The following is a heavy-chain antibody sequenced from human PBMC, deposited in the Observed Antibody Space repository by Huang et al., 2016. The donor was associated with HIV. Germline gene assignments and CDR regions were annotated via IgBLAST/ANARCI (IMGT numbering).Heavy chain of an antibody. Sequence: QVQLQQWGAELLKPSETLSLTCAVSGGSFSGHYWTWIRQPPGRGLGWIGEISDSGSTTYNPSRKSRVTISGDTSQSQFSLKLNPVTAADTAIYYCARMFKYDSGGYWGNDAFDIWGQGTMVTVSS. CDR2: ISDSGST. D-gene: IGHD3-22*01. J-gene: IGHJ3*02. CDR3: ARMFKYDSGGYWGNDAFDI. CDR1: GGSFSGHY. V-gene: IGHV4-34*02.